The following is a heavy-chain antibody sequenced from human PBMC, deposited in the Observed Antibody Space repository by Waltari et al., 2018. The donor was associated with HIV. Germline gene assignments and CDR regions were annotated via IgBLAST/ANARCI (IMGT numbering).Heavy chain of an antibody. D-gene: IGHD4-17*01. CDR3: ARRGGATVTSYYYYGLDL. Sequence: QVQLQESGPGLVKPSETLSLTCPVPGPSISIDSHYWVCVRQPPGTGLEWLGNIFHSGSTYYNPSLRSRVTISVDTSRKQFSLKLTSVTAADTAVYYCARRGGATVTSYYYYGLDLWGQGTTVTVSS. CDR1: GPSISIDSHY. CDR2: IFHSGST. J-gene: IGHJ6*02. V-gene: IGHV4-39*01.